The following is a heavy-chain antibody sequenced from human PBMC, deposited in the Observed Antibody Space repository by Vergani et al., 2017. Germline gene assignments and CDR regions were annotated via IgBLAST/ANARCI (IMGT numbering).Heavy chain of an antibody. J-gene: IGHJ4*02. CDR2: IKSKTDGGTT. D-gene: IGHD2-2*01. CDR1: GFTFSNAW. V-gene: IGHV3-15*01. CDR3: TTDFADCSSTSCHDDY. Sequence: EVQLVESGGGLVQPGGSLRLSCAASGFTFSNAWMSWVRQAPGKGLEWVGRIKSKTDGGTTDYAAPVKGRFTISRDDSKNTLYLQMNSLKTEDTAVYYCTTDFADCSSTSCHDDYWGQGTLVTVSS.